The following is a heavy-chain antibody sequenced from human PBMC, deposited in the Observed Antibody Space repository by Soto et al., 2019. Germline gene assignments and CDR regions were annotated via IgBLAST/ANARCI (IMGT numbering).Heavy chain of an antibody. CDR2: IYHSGST. V-gene: IGHV4-30-2*01. CDR1: PGPSSSSGYS. CDR3: AREISSGWLSYFDD. D-gene: IGHD6-19*01. J-gene: IGHJ4*02. Sequence: NLILTFGIFPGPSSSSGYSCSWILQLPGKGLEWIGYIYHSGSTYYNPSIKSRVTISADRSKNQYSLKLSSVSAADTAVYYWAREISSGWLSYFDDWGQGTMVTVSS.